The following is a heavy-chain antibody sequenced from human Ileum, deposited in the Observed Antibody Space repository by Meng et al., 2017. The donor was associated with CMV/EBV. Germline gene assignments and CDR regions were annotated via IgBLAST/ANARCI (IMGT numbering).Heavy chain of an antibody. CDR3: ARYCSGGSCYSGRHNWFDP. CDR2: IYTSGST. Sequence: QVQRQGSGPGLVKPSETLSLTCNVSGGSISSYYWSWIRQPAGKGLEWIGRIYTSGSTNYNPSLKSRVTMSVDTSKNQFSLKLSSVTAADTAVYYCARYCSGGSCYSGRHNWFDPWGQGTLVTVSS. J-gene: IGHJ5*02. V-gene: IGHV4-4*07. D-gene: IGHD2-15*01. CDR1: GGSISSYY.